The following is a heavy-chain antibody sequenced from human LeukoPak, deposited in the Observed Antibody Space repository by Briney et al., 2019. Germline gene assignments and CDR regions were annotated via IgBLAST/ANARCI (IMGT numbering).Heavy chain of an antibody. CDR3: ARDSAPPEVFDYYYYYMGV. Sequence: GASVKVSCKAFGYTFTSNYMHWVRQAPGQGLEWMGWINPNSGGTNHAQKFQGRVTMTRDTSISTAYMELSRLRSDDTAVYYCARDSAPPEVFDYYYYYMGVWGKGTTVTVSS. CDR1: GYTFTSNY. V-gene: IGHV1-2*02. CDR2: INPNSGGT. J-gene: IGHJ6*03.